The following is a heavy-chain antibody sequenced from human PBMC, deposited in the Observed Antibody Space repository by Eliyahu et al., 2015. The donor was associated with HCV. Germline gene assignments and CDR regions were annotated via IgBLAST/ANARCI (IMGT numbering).Heavy chain of an antibody. CDR1: GFTFSNYA. J-gene: IGHJ4*02. CDR2: ISGSGGNT. V-gene: IGHV3-23*01. CDR3: AKDPGGSYDY. D-gene: IGHD1-26*01. Sequence: EVQLLESGGGLVQPGGSLRLSCAVSGFTFSNYAMSWVRQAPGKGLEWVSTISGSGGNTNYADSVKGRFTISRDNSKNTLYLQMNSLRADDTAVYFCAKDPGGSYDYWGQGTLVTVSS.